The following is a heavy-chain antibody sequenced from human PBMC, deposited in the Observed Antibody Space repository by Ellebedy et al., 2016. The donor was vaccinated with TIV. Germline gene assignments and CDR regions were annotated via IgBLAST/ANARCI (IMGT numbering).Heavy chain of an antibody. V-gene: IGHV1-18*04. J-gene: IGHJ4*02. CDR2: SSAYNGHA. D-gene: IGHD2/OR15-2a*01. CDR1: VYTLSSYG. CDR3: ARGSPGNKDFDF. Sequence: AASVKVSCQTSVYTLSSYGFSWVRQAPGQELECMGCSSAYNGHANYAQKFKGRVTLNTDTSTSTAYMELRSLKSDDTAVYYCARGSPGNKDFDFWGQGTLVTVSS.